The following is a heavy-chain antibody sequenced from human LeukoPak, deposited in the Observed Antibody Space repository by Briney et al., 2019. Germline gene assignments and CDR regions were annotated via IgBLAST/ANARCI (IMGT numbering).Heavy chain of an antibody. D-gene: IGHD6-6*01. V-gene: IGHV4-34*01. CDR3: ARGADYGSSSDN. J-gene: IGHJ4*02. Sequence: KPSETLSLTCAVYGGSFSGYYWSWIRQPPGEGLEWIGSIYYSGSTYYNPSLKSRVTISVDTSKNQFSLKLSSVTAADTAVYYCARGADYGSSSDNWGQGTLVTVSS. CDR1: GGSFSGYY. CDR2: IYYSGST.